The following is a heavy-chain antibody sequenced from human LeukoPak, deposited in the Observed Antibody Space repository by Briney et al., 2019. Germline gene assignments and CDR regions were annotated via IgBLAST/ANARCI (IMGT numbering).Heavy chain of an antibody. CDR1: GYTFTSYG. CDR2: ISAYNGNT. V-gene: IGHV1-18*01. Sequence: ASVKLSCIASGYTFTSYGISWVRQAPGQGLEWMGWISAYNGNTNYAQKLQGRVTMTTDTSTSTAYMELRSLRSDETAVYYCARGYSGSYSPRGRFDPWGQGTLVTVSS. J-gene: IGHJ5*02. CDR3: ARGYSGSYSPRGRFDP. D-gene: IGHD1-26*01.